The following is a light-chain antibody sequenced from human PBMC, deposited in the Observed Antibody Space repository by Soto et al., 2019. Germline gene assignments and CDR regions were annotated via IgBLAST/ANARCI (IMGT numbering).Light chain of an antibody. CDR1: EDISTW. Sequence: IQMTQSPSNLSSSFGDRVTITCRSSEDISTWLAWYQQKPGKAPKLLIYAASSLQSGVPSRFSGSGSGTDFTLTISSLQPEDFATYYCQHADSFPIITFGQGTRLEIK. J-gene: IGKJ5*01. CDR3: QHADSFPIIT. CDR2: AAS. V-gene: IGKV1-12*01.